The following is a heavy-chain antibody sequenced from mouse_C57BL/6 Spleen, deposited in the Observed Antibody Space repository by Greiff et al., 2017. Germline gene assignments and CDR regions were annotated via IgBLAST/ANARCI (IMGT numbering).Heavy chain of an antibody. CDR3: ARRKDDGQYYSMDY. V-gene: IGHV1-59*01. CDR2: IDPSDSYT. D-gene: IGHD1-1*01. J-gene: IGHJ4*01. CDR1: GYTFTSYW. Sequence: VQLQQPGAELVRPGTSVKLSCKASGYTFTSYWMHWVKQRPGQGLEWIGVIDPSDSYTNYNQKFKGKATLTVATSSSTAYMHLSSLTSEDSAVYYCARRKDDGQYYSMDYWGQGASVTVSS.